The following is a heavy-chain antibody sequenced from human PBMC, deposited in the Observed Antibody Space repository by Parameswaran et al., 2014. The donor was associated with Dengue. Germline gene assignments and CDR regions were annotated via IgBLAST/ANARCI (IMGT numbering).Heavy chain of an antibody. J-gene: IGHJ4*02. CDR3: ARPRASVKDIVVVVAAYSSPFDY. V-gene: IGHV1-69*01. CDR2: IIPIFGTA. Sequence: SWVRQAPGQGLEWMGGIIPIFGTANYAQKFQGRVTITADESTSTAYMELSSLRSEDTAVYYCARPRASVKDIVVVVAAYSSPFDYWGQGTLVTVSS. D-gene: IGHD2-15*01.